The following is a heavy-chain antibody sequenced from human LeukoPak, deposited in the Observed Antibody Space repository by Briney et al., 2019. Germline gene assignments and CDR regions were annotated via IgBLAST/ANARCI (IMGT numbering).Heavy chain of an antibody. V-gene: IGHV3-30*04. CDR1: GFIFSNYA. CDR3: ARASSTR. J-gene: IGHJ4*02. Sequence: GGSLRLSCAASGFIFSNYAMTWVRQAPGKGLEWVAVISYDGSNKYYADSVKGRFTISRDNSKNTLYLQMNSLRAEDTAVYYCARASSTRWGQGTLVTVSS. CDR2: ISYDGSNK. D-gene: IGHD2-2*01.